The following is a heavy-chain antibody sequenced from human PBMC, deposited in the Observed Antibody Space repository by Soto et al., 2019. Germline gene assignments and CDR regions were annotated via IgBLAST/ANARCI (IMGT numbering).Heavy chain of an antibody. Sequence: EVQLLESGGGLVQPGGSLRLSCAASGFTFSNKSMTWVRQAPGKGLEWVSAITANGGRAYYADSVKGRFTISRDNSNNTLYLQMNSLRAEDTAVYYCAKDLRGPEAGTWYCDLWGRGTLVTVSS. CDR2: ITANGGRA. CDR3: AKDLRGPEAGTWYCDL. CDR1: GFTFSNKS. J-gene: IGHJ2*01. V-gene: IGHV3-23*01. D-gene: IGHD6-13*01.